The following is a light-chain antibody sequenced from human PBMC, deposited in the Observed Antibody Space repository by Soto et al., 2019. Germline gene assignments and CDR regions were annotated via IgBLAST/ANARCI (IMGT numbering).Light chain of an antibody. J-gene: IGLJ1*01. V-gene: IGLV2-8*01. Sequence: QSVLTQSPSASGSPGQSVTISCTGTKNDIGVYDFVSWYQHHPGKAPRLIIYEVVQRPSGVPDRFSGSKSGTSATLGITGFQTGDEADHYCGSWDSSLSAYVFGTGTKVTVL. CDR3: GSWDSSLSAYV. CDR2: EVV. CDR1: KNDIGVYDF.